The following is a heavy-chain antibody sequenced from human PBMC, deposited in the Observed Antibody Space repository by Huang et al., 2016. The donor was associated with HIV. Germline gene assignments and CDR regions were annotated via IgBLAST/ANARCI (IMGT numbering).Heavy chain of an antibody. CDR3: ASGEYGKNAYDI. V-gene: IGHV4-39*01. CDR2: IYYRGDA. J-gene: IGHJ3*02. D-gene: IGHD2-2*01. CDR1: GGSITSSNHY. Sequence: QLHLQQSGPGLVRPSETLSLICTVSGGSITSSNHYWGWIRQTPGKGLEWIGNIYYRGDAYYTPSLKNRVSISIDTSKGQFSLRLSSVIATDTAVYYCASGEYGKNAYDIWGQGTVVTVSA.